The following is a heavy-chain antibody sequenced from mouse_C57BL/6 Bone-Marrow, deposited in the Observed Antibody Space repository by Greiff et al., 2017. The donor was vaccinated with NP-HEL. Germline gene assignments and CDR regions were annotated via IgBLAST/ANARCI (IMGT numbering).Heavy chain of an antibody. CDR1: GYSITSGYY. Sequence: DVQLQESGPGLVKPSQSLSLTCSVTGYSITSGYYWNWIRQFPGNKLEWMGYISYDGSNNYNPSLKNRISITRDTSKNQFFLKLNSVTTEDTATYYCAILRPWFAYWGQGTLVTVSA. CDR2: ISYDGSN. J-gene: IGHJ3*01. CDR3: AILRPWFAY. V-gene: IGHV3-6*01. D-gene: IGHD1-1*01.